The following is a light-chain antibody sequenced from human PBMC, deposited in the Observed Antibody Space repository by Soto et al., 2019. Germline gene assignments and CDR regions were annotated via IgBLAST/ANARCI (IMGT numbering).Light chain of an antibody. CDR2: GAS. CDR3: QQYNNWPPIT. V-gene: IGKV3-15*01. Sequence: EIVMTQSPATLSVSPGERATLSCRASQSVSSNLAWYQQKPGQAPRLLIYGASTRATGIPARFSGSGSGTDFTFTISNLQSEDFAVYYCQQYNNWPPITFGQGTRLEIK. J-gene: IGKJ5*01. CDR1: QSVSSN.